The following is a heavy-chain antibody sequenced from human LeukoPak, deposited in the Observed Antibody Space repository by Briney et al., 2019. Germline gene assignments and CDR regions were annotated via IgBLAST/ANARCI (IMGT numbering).Heavy chain of an antibody. Sequence: SETLSLTCTVSGASISSYYWSWIRQPPGKGLEWIGCIYYSGYTNYNPSLKSRVIMSVDTSKNQFSLKVSSVTAADTAVYYCARDPGPYCTTTSCYVDYWGRGTLVTVSS. CDR1: GASISSYY. V-gene: IGHV4-59*01. D-gene: IGHD2-2*01. CDR2: IYYSGYT. J-gene: IGHJ4*02. CDR3: ARDPGPYCTTTSCYVDY.